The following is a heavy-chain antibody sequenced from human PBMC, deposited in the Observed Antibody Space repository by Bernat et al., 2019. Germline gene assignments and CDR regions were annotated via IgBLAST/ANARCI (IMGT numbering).Heavy chain of an antibody. J-gene: IGHJ6*03. V-gene: IGHV4-38-2*01. CDR1: GSSTSSNYY. D-gene: IGHD4-11*01. CDR2: VSHTGST. CDR3: ARAVEGYSNYPRGYYYYMDV. Sequence: QVQLRESGPGLVKPSETLSLTCAVSGSSTSSNYYWGWIRQPPGKGLEWIGSVSHTGSTYYNPSLKSRVTISVDTSQIQFSLKLISVTAADTAVYYCARAVEGYSNYPRGYYYYMDVWGKGTTVTVSS.